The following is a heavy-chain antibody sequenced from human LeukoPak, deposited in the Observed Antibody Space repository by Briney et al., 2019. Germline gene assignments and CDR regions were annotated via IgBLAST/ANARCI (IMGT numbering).Heavy chain of an antibody. Sequence: GGSLRLSCAASGFTFSSYAMHWVRQAPGKGLEWVAVISYDGSNKYYADSVKGRFTISRDNSKNTLYLQVNSLGPEDTAMYYCAKEHLSHRYMSTWGMDVWGQGTTVTVPS. D-gene: IGHD6-13*01. CDR2: ISYDGSNK. J-gene: IGHJ6*02. CDR1: GFTFSSYA. CDR3: AKEHLSHRYMSTWGMDV. V-gene: IGHV3-30-3*01.